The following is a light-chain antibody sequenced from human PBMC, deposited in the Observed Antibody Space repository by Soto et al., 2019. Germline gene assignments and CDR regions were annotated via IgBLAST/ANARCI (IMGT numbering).Light chain of an antibody. J-gene: IGKJ2*01. Sequence: DIQLTQSLSSLSPSVGDRITLSCRASQSISRNLNWYQQMPGKAPSLLIYAARDLQSGVPGRFSGSVSGTEFNLTISSLQPEDLATYYCQQSHSTPYTFGQGTKLEI. CDR2: AAR. CDR1: QSISRN. CDR3: QQSHSTPYT. V-gene: IGKV1-39*01.